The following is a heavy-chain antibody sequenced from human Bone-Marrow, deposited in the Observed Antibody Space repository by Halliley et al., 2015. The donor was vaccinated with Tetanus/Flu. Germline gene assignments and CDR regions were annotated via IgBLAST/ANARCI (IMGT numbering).Heavy chain of an antibody. CDR2: IYYSGTT. D-gene: IGHD7-27*01. CDR3: ARGPNGDGAFDM. J-gene: IGHJ3*02. CDR1: GGSLSGYY. V-gene: IGHV4-59*01. Sequence: TLSLTCTVSGGSLSGYYWSWLRQSPGSRLEYIGYIYYSGTTNYNPSLRSRVTISVYTSKNQFSLNLTSVTAADTAMYYCARGPNGDGAFDMWGQGTMVTVSS.